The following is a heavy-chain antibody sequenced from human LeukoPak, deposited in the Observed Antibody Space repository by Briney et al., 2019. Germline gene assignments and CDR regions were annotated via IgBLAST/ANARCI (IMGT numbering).Heavy chain of an antibody. CDR2: ISGSGGST. CDR1: GFTFENFA. D-gene: IGHD6-19*01. CDR3: AKGMGIAVAGTGIDY. Sequence: PGGSLRLSCAASGFTFENFAMSWVRQAPGKGLEWVSAISGSGGSTYYADSVKGRFTISRGNSKDTLYLHMNSLRAEDTAVYYCAKGMGIAVAGTGIDYWGQGTLVTVSS. V-gene: IGHV3-23*01. J-gene: IGHJ4*02.